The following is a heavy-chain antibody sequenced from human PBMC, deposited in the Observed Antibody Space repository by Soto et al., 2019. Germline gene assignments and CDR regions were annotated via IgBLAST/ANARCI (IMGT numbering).Heavy chain of an antibody. J-gene: IGHJ4*02. CDR1: GGSISSDY. D-gene: IGHD3-10*01. Sequence: PSETLALTCTVSGGSISSDYWSWIRQPPGKGLEWIGYIYYSGSTNYNPSLKSRVTISVDTSKNQFSLKLNSMTAADTAVYYCVRHNYGSGSKYFAYSGQGTLVIGSS. V-gene: IGHV4-59*08. CDR2: IYYSGST. CDR3: VRHNYGSGSKYFAY.